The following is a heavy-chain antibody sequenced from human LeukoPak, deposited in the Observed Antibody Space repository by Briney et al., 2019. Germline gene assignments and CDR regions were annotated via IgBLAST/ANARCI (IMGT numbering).Heavy chain of an antibody. CDR3: ARAEGDYGDYLYFQH. Sequence: PGGSLSLSCAASGFTFSSYGMHWVRQALGKGLEWVAVISYDGSNKYYADSVKGRFTISRDNSKNTLYLQMNSLRAEDTAVYYCARAEGDYGDYLYFQHWGQGTLVTVSS. J-gene: IGHJ1*01. D-gene: IGHD4-17*01. CDR2: ISYDGSNK. V-gene: IGHV3-30*03. CDR1: GFTFSSYG.